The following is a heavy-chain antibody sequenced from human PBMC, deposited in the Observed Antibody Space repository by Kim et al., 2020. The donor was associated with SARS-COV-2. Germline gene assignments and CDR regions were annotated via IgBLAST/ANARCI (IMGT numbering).Heavy chain of an antibody. V-gene: IGHV3-9*01. CDR1: GFTFGDYA. CDR3: AKDRGRYSSSSGADY. D-gene: IGHD6-6*01. J-gene: IGHJ4*02. Sequence: GGSLRLSCAASGFTFGDYAMHWVRRAPGKGLEWVSGISWNSGSTGYADSVKGRFTISRDNAKNSLYLQMNSLRAEDTALYYCAKDRGRYSSSSGADYWGQGTLVTVSS. CDR2: ISWNSGST.